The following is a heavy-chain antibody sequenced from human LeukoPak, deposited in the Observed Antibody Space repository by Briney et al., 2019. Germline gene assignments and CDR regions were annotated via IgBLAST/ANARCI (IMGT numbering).Heavy chain of an antibody. D-gene: IGHD3-16*01. Sequence: PGGSLRLSCAASGFIFSDYDMNWVRQAPGKGLEWVTGIAYDGSKKFYADSVKGRFAISRDDSKNTVYVEMSGLRAEDTALYHCTRDLAMGALDFWGQGSPVTVSS. V-gene: IGHV3-33*08. CDR1: GFIFSDYD. J-gene: IGHJ4*02. CDR2: IAYDGSKK. CDR3: TRDLAMGALDF.